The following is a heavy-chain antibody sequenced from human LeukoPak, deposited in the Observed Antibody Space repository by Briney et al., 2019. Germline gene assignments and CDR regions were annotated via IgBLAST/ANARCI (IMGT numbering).Heavy chain of an antibody. J-gene: IGHJ6*02. CDR1: GFTFSSYS. D-gene: IGHD3-3*01. V-gene: IGHV3-21*04. CDR3: ARDPATIYDFWSGYLGAGYYYGMDV. Sequence: GGSLGLSCAASGFTFSSYSMNWVRQAPGKGLEWVSSISSSSSYIYYADSVKGRFTISRDNAKNSLYLQMNSLRAEDTAVYYCARDPATIYDFWSGYLGAGYYYGMDVWGQGTTVTVSS. CDR2: ISSSSSYI.